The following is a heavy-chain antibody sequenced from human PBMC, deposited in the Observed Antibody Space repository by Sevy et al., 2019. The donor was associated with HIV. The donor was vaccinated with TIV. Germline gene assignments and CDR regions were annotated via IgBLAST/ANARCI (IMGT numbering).Heavy chain of an antibody. CDR3: TTMGWHGGFDI. J-gene: IGHJ3*02. Sequence: GGSLRLSCAASGFTFSNTWMSWVRQAPGKGLELVGRIKSKNDGGTTDYAARVIGRFTISRDDSKCTLYLRMNSLKIEDTSVYYCTTMGWHGGFDIWGQGTMVTVSS. V-gene: IGHV3-15*01. D-gene: IGHD4-17*01. CDR1: GFTFSNTW. CDR2: IKSKNDGGTT.